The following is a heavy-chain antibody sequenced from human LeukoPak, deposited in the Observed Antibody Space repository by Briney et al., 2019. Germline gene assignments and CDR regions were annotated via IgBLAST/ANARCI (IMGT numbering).Heavy chain of an antibody. V-gene: IGHV3-21*01. CDR2: IGSTGSYI. D-gene: IGHD5-18*01. CDR3: ARDVLQYNYAFGY. J-gene: IGHJ4*02. Sequence: TGMSLRLSCAGSGFTFNNYYMSWVRQAPGRGLEWVSSIGSTGSYIYYADSVKGRFTISRDNAKNSLFLQMNSLRAEDTAVYYCARDVLQYNYAFGYWGQGTLVTASS. CDR1: GFTFNNYY.